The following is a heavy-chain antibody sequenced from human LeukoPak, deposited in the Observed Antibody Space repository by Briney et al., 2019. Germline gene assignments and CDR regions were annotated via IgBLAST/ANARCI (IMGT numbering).Heavy chain of an antibody. V-gene: IGHV1-2*02. CDR2: INPNSGGT. Sequence: ASVKVSCKASGYTFTGYYMHWVRQPPGQGLEWMGWINPNSGGTNYAQKFQGRVTMTRDTSISTAYMELSRLRSDDTAVYYCARDSDDFWSGGNWFDPWGQGTLVTVSS. J-gene: IGHJ5*02. CDR1: GYTFTGYY. CDR3: ARDSDDFWSGGNWFDP. D-gene: IGHD3-3*01.